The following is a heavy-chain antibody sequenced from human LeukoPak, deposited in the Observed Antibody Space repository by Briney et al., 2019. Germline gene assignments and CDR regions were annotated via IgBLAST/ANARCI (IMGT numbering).Heavy chain of an antibody. V-gene: IGHV4-59*01. D-gene: IGHD2-2*01. CDR1: GGSISSYY. CDR3: ARDLREGPAAISWFDP. J-gene: IGHJ5*02. CDR2: IYYSGST. Sequence: SETLSLTCTVPGGSISSYYWSWIRQPPGKGLEWIGYIYYSGSTNYNPSLKSRVTISVDTSKNQFSLKLSSVTAADTAVYYCARDLREGPAAISWFDPWGQGTLVTVSS.